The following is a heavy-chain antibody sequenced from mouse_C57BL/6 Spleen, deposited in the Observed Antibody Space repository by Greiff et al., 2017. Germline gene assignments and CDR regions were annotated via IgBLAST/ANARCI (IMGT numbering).Heavy chain of an antibody. CDR3: TRRRGDAMDD. CDR1: GFNIKDDY. Sequence: EVQLQQSGAELVRPGASVKLSCTASGFNIKDDYMHWVKQRPEQGLEWIGWFVPENGDTAYASKFQGKAAITADTSSNTAYLQLSSLTSEDTAVYYCTRRRGDAMDDWGQGTSVTVSS. D-gene: IGHD2-12*01. CDR2: FVPENGDT. J-gene: IGHJ4*01. V-gene: IGHV14-4*01.